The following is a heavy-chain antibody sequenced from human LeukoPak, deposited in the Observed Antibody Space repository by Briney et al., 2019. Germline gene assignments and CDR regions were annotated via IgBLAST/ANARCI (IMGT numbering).Heavy chain of an antibody. Sequence: TGGSLRLSCAASGFTFSSSNMHWVRQAPGKELEWVSYITGSSSAMYYADSVKGRFTISRDNAKDSLYLQMNSLRAEDTAVYYCASDVVAYTTNYWGKGTLVTVSS. J-gene: IGHJ4*02. D-gene: IGHD2-15*01. V-gene: IGHV3-48*01. CDR1: GFTFSSSN. CDR3: ASDVVAYTTNY. CDR2: ITGSSSAM.